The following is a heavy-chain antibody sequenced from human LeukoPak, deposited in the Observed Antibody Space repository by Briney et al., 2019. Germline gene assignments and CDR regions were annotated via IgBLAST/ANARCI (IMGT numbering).Heavy chain of an antibody. J-gene: IGHJ6*02. CDR3: ASLIVGDEEYYGMDV. CDR1: GGSISSGGYY. CDR2: IYYSGNT. Sequence: SQTLSLTCTVSGGSISSGGYYWNWIRQHPGKGLEWIGNIYYSGNTDYNPSLKSRVTISVDTSKNQFSLKLSSMTAADTAVYYCASLIVGDEEYYGMDVWGQGTTVTVSS. D-gene: IGHD1-26*01. V-gene: IGHV4-31*03.